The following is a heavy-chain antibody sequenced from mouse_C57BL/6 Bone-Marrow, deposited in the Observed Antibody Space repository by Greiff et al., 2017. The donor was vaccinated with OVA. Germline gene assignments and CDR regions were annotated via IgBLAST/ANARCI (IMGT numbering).Heavy chain of an antibody. Sequence: QVQLQQSGAELVRPGASVKLSCKASGYTFTDYYINWVQQRPGQGLEWIARIYPGSGNTYYTEKFKGKATLTAEKSSSTAYMQLSSLTSEDSAVYFCARLFYYGYDVEYFGVWGTGTTVTVAS. J-gene: IGHJ1*03. V-gene: IGHV1-76*01. D-gene: IGHD2-2*01. CDR2: IYPGSGNT. CDR3: ARLFYYGYDVEYFGV. CDR1: GYTFTDYY.